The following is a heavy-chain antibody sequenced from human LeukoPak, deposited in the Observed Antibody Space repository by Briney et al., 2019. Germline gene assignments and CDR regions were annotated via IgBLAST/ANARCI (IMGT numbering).Heavy chain of an antibody. J-gene: IGHJ6*04. CDR3: ARAVGHGSGSPRMDV. D-gene: IGHD3-10*01. V-gene: IGHV3-48*01. Sequence: PGGSLRLSCAASGFTFSSHSMNWVRQAPGKGLEWVSYIISSSSTIYYADSVKGRFTISRDNAKNSLYLQMNSPRADDTAVYYCARAVGHGSGSPRMDVWGNGTTVTVSS. CDR1: GFTFSSHS. CDR2: IISSSSTI.